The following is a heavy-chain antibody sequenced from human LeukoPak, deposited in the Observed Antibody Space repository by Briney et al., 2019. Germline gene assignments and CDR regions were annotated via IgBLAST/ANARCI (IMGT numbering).Heavy chain of an antibody. D-gene: IGHD6-13*01. V-gene: IGHV4-59*01. Sequence: PSETLSLTCTVSGGSISSYYWSWIRQPPGKGLEWIGYIYYSGSTNYNPSLKSRVTISVDTSKSQFSLKLSSVTAADTAVYYCARDRSSSWYKGYYYYGMDVWGQGTTVTVSS. CDR1: GGSISSYY. CDR2: IYYSGST. CDR3: ARDRSSSWYKGYYYYGMDV. J-gene: IGHJ6*02.